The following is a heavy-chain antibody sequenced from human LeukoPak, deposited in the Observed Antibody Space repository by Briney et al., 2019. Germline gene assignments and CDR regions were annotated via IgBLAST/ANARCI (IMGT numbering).Heavy chain of an antibody. CDR2: ISTSGST. CDR1: GGSISSYY. CDR3: AREQRWLQSLDY. V-gene: IGHV4-4*07. Sequence: SETLSLTCTVSGGSISSYYWSWIRQPAGKGLESIGHISTSGSTNYNPSLKSRVTMSVDTSKNQFSLKLSSVTAADTAVYYCAREQRWLQSLDYWGQGTLVTVSS. J-gene: IGHJ4*02. D-gene: IGHD5-24*01.